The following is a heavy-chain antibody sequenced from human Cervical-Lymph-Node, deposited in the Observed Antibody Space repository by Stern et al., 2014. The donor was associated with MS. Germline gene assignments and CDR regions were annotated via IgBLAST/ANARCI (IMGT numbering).Heavy chain of an antibody. Sequence: VQLVESGPGLVKPSQTLSLTCTVSGGSISSSGYYWSWIRQPADKGLEWIGRIHDSGSTYYNPSLQSRVTISMDTAKNQFPLKLPSGTAADTAVYYCATTRWDLLTWNWFDPWGQGTLVTVSS. CDR3: ATTRWDLLTWNWFDP. J-gene: IGHJ5*02. V-gene: IGHV4-61*02. CDR2: IHDSGST. CDR1: GGSISSSGYY. D-gene: IGHD1-26*01.